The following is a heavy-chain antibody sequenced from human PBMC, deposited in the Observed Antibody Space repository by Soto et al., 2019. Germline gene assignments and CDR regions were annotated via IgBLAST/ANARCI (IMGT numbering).Heavy chain of an antibody. Sequence: SVKVSCKASGGTFSSYSISWVLQAPGQGLEWMGGIIPIFGTANYAQKFQGRVTITADESTSTAYMELSSLRSEDTAVYYCASLRYCSGGSCYSGWFDPWGQGTLVTVSS. CDR2: IIPIFGTA. CDR3: ASLRYCSGGSCYSGWFDP. D-gene: IGHD2-15*01. J-gene: IGHJ5*02. V-gene: IGHV1-69*13. CDR1: GGTFSSYS.